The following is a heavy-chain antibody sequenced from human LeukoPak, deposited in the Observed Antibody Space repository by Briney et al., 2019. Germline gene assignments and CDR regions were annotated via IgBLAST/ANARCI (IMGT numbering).Heavy chain of an antibody. J-gene: IGHJ4*02. D-gene: IGHD2/OR15-2a*01. Sequence: GGSLRLSCAASGFTFSSYAMSWVRQAPGKGLEWLSSITDSGGITYYADSVKGRFTISRDNSKNMLYLQMNSLRAEDTAVYYCTKGNIGYYFDYWGQGTLVTVSS. CDR2: ITDSGGIT. V-gene: IGHV3-23*01. CDR3: TKGNIGYYFDY. CDR1: GFTFSSYA.